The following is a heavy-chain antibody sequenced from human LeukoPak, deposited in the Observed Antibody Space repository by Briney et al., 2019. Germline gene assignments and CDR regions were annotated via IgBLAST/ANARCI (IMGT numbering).Heavy chain of an antibody. D-gene: IGHD3-22*01. CDR2: IYYSGST. CDR3: ARVSYYDSSAPNIIDY. J-gene: IGHJ4*02. CDR1: GGSISSGGYY. Sequence: SQTLSLTCTVSGGSISSGGYYWSWIRQHPGKGLEWIGYIYYSGSTYYNPSLKSRVTISVDTSKNQFSLKLSSVTAADTAVYYCARVSYYDSSAPNIIDYWGQGTLVTVSS. V-gene: IGHV4-31*03.